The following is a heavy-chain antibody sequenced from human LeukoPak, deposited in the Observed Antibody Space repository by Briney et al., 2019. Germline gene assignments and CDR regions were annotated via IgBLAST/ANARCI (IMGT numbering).Heavy chain of an antibody. Sequence: PSETLSLTCTVSGGSISSGSYYWSWIRQPAGKGLEWIGRIYTSGSTNYNPSLKSRVTISVATSKNQFSLKLSSVTAADTAVYYCARDRPLGYCSSTSCWRNYYYYYYMDVWGKGTTVTVSS. D-gene: IGHD2-2*01. CDR2: IYTSGST. V-gene: IGHV4-61*02. CDR3: ARDRPLGYCSSTSCWRNYYYYYYMDV. CDR1: GGSISSGSYY. J-gene: IGHJ6*03.